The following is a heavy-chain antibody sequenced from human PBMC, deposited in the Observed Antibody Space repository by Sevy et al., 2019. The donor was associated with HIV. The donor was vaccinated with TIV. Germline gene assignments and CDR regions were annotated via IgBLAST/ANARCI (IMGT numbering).Heavy chain of an antibody. Sequence: GGSLRLSCTASGFTFGDYAMSWVRQAPGKGLEWVGFIRSKAYGGTTEYAASVKGRFTISRDDSKSIAYLQMNSLKTEETAVYYCTRVMDIVVVVAATPSGDYWGQGTLVTVSS. D-gene: IGHD2-15*01. CDR3: TRVMDIVVVVAATPSGDY. CDR1: GFTFGDYA. CDR2: IRSKAYGGTT. J-gene: IGHJ4*02. V-gene: IGHV3-49*04.